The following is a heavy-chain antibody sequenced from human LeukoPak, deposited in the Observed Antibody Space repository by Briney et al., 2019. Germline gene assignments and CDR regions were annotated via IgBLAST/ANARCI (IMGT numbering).Heavy chain of an antibody. D-gene: IGHD4-11*01. CDR2: IVVGSGNT. Sequence: SVKVSCKASGFTFTNSAVQWVRQARGQRLEWIGWIVVGSGNTNYAQKFQERVTITGDMSTNTAYLELSSLGSDDTAVYYCAADLPYSNYGPLDYWGQGTLVTVSS. CDR1: GFTFTNSA. V-gene: IGHV1-58*01. J-gene: IGHJ4*02. CDR3: AADLPYSNYGPLDY.